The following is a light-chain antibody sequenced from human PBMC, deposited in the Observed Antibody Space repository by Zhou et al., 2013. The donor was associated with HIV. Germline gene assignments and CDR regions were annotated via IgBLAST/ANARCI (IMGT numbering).Light chain of an antibody. CDR3: QQYGSSPLT. CDR1: QSVSNNY. CDR2: GAS. J-gene: IGKJ4*01. V-gene: IGKV3-20*01. Sequence: EIVLTQSPGTLSLSPGERATLSCRASQSVSNNYLAWYQQKPGQAPRRLIYGASNRAAGIPDRFSGSGSGTDFTLTINRLEPEDFAVYYCQQYGSSPLTFGGGTKVEIK.